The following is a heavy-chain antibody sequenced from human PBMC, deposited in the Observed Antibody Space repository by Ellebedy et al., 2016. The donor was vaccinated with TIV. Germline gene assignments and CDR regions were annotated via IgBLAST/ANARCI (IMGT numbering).Heavy chain of an antibody. J-gene: IGHJ4*02. CDR3: VRGIAVSGSYYFDY. Sequence: GESLKISXAASGFTVSSNYMSWVRQAPGKGLEWVSVIYSGGSTYHADSVKGRFTISRDNSKNTLYLQMNSLRAEDTAVYYCVRGIAVSGSYYFDYWGQGTLVTVSS. V-gene: IGHV3-53*01. CDR1: GFTVSSNY. D-gene: IGHD6-19*01. CDR2: IYSGGST.